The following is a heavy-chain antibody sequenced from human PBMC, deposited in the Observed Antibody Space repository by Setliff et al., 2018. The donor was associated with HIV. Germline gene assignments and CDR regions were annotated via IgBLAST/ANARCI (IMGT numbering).Heavy chain of an antibody. CDR1: GDTFTSYE. CDR3: ARGYNWNYPLDY. Sequence: ASVKVSCKASGDTFTSYEINWVRQATGQGLEWMGGIIPIFGTANYAQKFQGRVTITADKSTSTAYMDLSSLRSEDTAVYYCARGYNWNYPLDYWGQGTLVTVSS. CDR2: IIPIFGTA. V-gene: IGHV1-69*06. J-gene: IGHJ4*02. D-gene: IGHD1-7*01.